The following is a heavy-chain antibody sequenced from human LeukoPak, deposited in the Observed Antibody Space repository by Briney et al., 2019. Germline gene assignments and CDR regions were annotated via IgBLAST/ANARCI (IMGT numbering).Heavy chain of an antibody. J-gene: IGHJ4*02. V-gene: IGHV3-30*02. CDR1: AFTFSSYC. CDR2: IRYDGSNK. D-gene: IGHD6-13*01. Sequence: GGSQRLSCAVSAFTFSSYCMQWVSQEPGKGLEWVAFIRYDGSNKKYADSVKGRFTIARDTSKNTIYLQMTRLRAEDTAVYYCAREGLAAGFPFDYWGQGTLVTVSS. CDR3: AREGLAAGFPFDY.